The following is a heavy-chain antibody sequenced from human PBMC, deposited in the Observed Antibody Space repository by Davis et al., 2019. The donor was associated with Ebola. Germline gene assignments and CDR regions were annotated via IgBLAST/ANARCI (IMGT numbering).Heavy chain of an antibody. D-gene: IGHD3-10*01. V-gene: IGHV3-11*01. Sequence: GESLKISCAASGFTFSDYYMSWIRQAPGKGLEWVSYISSSGSTIYYADSVKGRFTISRDNAKNSLYLQMNSLRAEDTAVYYCARASTQITMVRGVIRAPDYWGQGTLVTVSS. CDR3: ARASTQITMVRGVIRAPDY. CDR2: ISSSGSTI. J-gene: IGHJ4*02. CDR1: GFTFSDYY.